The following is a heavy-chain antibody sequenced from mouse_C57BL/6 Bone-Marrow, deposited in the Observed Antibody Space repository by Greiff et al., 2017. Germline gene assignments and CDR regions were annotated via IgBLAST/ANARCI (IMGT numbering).Heavy chain of an antibody. V-gene: IGHV1-59*01. D-gene: IGHD1-1*01. CDR2: IDPYDSYT. J-gene: IGHJ2*01. Sequence: QVQLQQPGAELVRPGTSVKLSCKASGYTFTSYWMHWVKQRPGQGLEWIGVIDPYDSYTNYNQKFKGKATLTVDTSSSTANMQLSSLTTEDSAVYYCARSPYYGSSYVGYWGQGTTLTVSS. CDR1: GYTFTSYW. CDR3: ARSPYYGSSYVGY.